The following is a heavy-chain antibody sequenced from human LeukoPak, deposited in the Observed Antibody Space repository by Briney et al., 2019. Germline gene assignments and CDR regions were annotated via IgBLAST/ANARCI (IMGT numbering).Heavy chain of an antibody. CDR3: ARSQDSYYYDSSGYRTAGGAFDI. V-gene: IGHV3-23*01. CDR2: ISGSGGST. CDR1: GFTFSSYG. J-gene: IGHJ3*02. Sequence: GSLRLSCAASGFTFSSYGMSWVRQAPGKGLEWVSAISGSGGSTYYADSVKGRFTISRDNSKNTLYLQMNSLRAEDTAVYYCARSQDSYYYDSSGYRTAGGAFDIWGQGTMVTVSS. D-gene: IGHD3-22*01.